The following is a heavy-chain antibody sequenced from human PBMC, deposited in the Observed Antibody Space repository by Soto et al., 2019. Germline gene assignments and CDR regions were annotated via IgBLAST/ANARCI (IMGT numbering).Heavy chain of an antibody. J-gene: IGHJ6*02. CDR2: IIPIFGTA. D-gene: IGHD6-13*01. V-gene: IGHV1-69*06. CDR3: ASSVAAAAYYYGMDV. CDR1: GGTFSSYA. Sequence: SVKVSCKASGGTFSSYAISWVRQAPGQGLEWMGGIIPIFGTANYAQKFQGRVTITADKSTGTAYMELSSLRSEDTAVYYCASSVAAAAYYYGMDVWGQGTTVTVSS.